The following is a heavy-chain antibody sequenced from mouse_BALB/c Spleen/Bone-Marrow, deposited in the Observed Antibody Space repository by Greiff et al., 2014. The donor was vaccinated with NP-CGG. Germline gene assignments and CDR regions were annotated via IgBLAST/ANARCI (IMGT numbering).Heavy chain of an antibody. D-gene: IGHD1-1*01. CDR3: ARYYYGSSYFDY. V-gene: IGHV14-3*02. Sequence: EVQRVESGAELVKPGASVKLSCTASGFNIKDTYMHWVKQRPEQGLEWIGRIDPANGNTKYDPKFQGKATITADTSSNTAYLQLSSLPSEDTAVYYCARYYYGSSYFDYWGQGTTLTVSS. CDR1: GFNIKDTY. CDR2: IDPANGNT. J-gene: IGHJ2*01.